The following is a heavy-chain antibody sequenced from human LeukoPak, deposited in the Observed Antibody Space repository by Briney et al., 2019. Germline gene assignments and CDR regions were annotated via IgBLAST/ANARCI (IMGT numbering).Heavy chain of an antibody. CDR1: GFTFSSYT. CDR2: IGGSGGSI. D-gene: IGHD5-18*01. J-gene: IGHJ4*02. Sequence: GGSLRLSCAASGFTFSSYTMNWVRQAPGKGLEWVLVIGGSGGSIYYADSVKGRFTISRDNSKNTLYLQMNSLRAEDTAVYYCARGLYSSGRWGQGTLVTVSS. CDR3: ARGLYSSGR. V-gene: IGHV3-23*01.